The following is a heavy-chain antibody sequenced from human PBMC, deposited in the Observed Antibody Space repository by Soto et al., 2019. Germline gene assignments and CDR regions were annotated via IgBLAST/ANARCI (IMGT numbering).Heavy chain of an antibody. J-gene: IGHJ3*02. CDR2: INPSGGST. D-gene: IGHD3-3*01. CDR1: GYTFTSYY. CDR3: ARDPRSYVLRFLEWSTGGAFDI. V-gene: IGHV1-46*01. Sequence: QVQLVQSGAEVKKPGASVKVSCKASGYTFTSYYMHWVRQAPGQGLEWMGIINPSGGSTSYAQKFQGRVTMTRDTSTSTVYMELSSLRSEDTAVYYCARDPRSYVLRFLEWSTGGAFDIWGQGTVVTVSS.